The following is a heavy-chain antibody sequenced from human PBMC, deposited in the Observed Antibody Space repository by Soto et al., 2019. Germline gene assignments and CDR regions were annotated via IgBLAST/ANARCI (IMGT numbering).Heavy chain of an antibody. CDR3: GGIFIVYYKWAFDI. D-gene: IGHD3-9*01. V-gene: IGHV3-11*06. CDR1: GFSFSDHY. CDR2: ISPSSSDI. Sequence: PGGSLRLSCAASGFSFSDHYMNWVRQAPGKGLEWVSYISPSSSDIHYADSVKGRFTISRDNAKNSLYLQMDSLRAEDTAVYYCGGIFIVYYKWAFDIWGQGIMVTV. J-gene: IGHJ3*02.